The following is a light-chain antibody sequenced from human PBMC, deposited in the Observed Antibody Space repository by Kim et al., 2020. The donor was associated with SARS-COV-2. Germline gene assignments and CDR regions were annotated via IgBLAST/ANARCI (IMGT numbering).Light chain of an antibody. Sequence: GQSVTISCTGTSSDIGVYNYVSWYQQYPGKAPKLLIYEVSKRPSGVPDRFSGSKSGNTASLTVSGLQAEDEADYYCSSYAGSNILLFGGGTKLTVL. CDR2: EVS. CDR3: SSYAGSNILL. V-gene: IGLV2-8*01. CDR1: SSDIGVYNY. J-gene: IGLJ3*02.